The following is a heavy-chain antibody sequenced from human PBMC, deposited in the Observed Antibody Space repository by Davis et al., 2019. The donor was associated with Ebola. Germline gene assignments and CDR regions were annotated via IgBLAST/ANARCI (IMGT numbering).Heavy chain of an antibody. CDR2: ISSTSAYR. Sequence: GESLKISCTASGFLFSDYYMSWIRQAPGKGPEWLSFISSTSAYRDSAEFVKGRFTISRDNSKNTLYLQMNSLRAEDTAVYYCAADLGGATLYYFDYWGQGTLVTVSS. D-gene: IGHD1-26*01. V-gene: IGHV3-11*06. CDR1: GFLFSDYY. CDR3: AADLGGATLYYFDY. J-gene: IGHJ4*02.